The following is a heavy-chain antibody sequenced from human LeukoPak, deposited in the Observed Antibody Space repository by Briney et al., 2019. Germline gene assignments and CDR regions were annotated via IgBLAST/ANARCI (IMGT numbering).Heavy chain of an antibody. V-gene: IGHV3-7*01. J-gene: IGHJ4*02. D-gene: IGHD3-16*01. CDR2: IKPDGSEK. CDR3: AKDPVDDD. Sequence: GGSLRLSCAASGFTFKTYWMTWVRQAPGKGLEWVANIKPDGSEKYCVDSVKGRFTISRDNAKNSLYLQMNSLRAEDTAVYYCAKDPVDDDWGQGTLVTVSS. CDR1: GFTFKTYW.